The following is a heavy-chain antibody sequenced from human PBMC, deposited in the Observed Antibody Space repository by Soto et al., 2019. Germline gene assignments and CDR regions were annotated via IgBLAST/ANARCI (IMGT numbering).Heavy chain of an antibody. V-gene: IGHV1-8*01. CDR3: ARFSARDGWVRDIVIVTAAADY. CDR2: MNPNSGNT. D-gene: IGHD2-2*01. J-gene: IGHJ4*02. CDR1: GYTFPSYD. Sequence: ASVKVSCKASGYTFPSYDINWGRQATGQGLEWMGWMNPNSGNTGYAQKFQGRVTMTRNTSISTAYMELSSLRSEYTAVYYCARFSARDGWVRDIVIVTAAADYWGQGTLVTISS.